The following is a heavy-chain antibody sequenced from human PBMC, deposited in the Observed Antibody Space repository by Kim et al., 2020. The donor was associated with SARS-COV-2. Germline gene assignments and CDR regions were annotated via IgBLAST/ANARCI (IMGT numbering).Heavy chain of an antibody. V-gene: IGHV4-31*03. CDR3: ARDHRSDGLVVPAAYFDY. Sequence: SETLSLTCTVSGGSISSGGYYWSWIRQHPGKGLEWIGYIYYSGSTYYNPSLKSRVTISVDTSKNQFSLKLSSVTAADTAVYYCARDHRSDGLVVPAAYFDYWGQGTLVTVSS. CDR2: IYYSGST. D-gene: IGHD2-2*01. J-gene: IGHJ4*02. CDR1: GGSISSGGYY.